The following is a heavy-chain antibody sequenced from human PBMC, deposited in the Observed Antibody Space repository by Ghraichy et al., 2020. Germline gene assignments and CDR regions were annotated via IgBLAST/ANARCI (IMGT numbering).Heavy chain of an antibody. J-gene: IGHJ6*02. CDR1: GGSISSYY. V-gene: IGHV4-59*01. CDR2: IYNSGST. CDR3: AKFRDGYYYYYGMDV. Sequence: GSLRLSCTVSGGSISSYYWTWIRQPPGKGLEWIGYIYNSGSTNYNPSLKSRVTISLDTSKNQFSLKLSSVTAADTAVYYCAKFRDGYYYYYGMDVWGQGTTVTVS.